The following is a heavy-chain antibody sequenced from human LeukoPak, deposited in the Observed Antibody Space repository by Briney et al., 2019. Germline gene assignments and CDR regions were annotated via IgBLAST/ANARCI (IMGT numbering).Heavy chain of an antibody. CDR2: INPNSGGT. CDR1: GYTFTGYY. V-gene: IGHV1-2*02. J-gene: IGHJ4*02. Sequence: ASVKVSCKASGYTFTGYYMHWVRQAPGQGLEWMGWINPNSGGTNYAQKFQGRVTMTRDTSISTAYMELSRLRSEDTAVYYCARDRAYYDSSGYYYRLDYWGQGTLVTVSS. D-gene: IGHD3-22*01. CDR3: ARDRAYYDSSGYYYRLDY.